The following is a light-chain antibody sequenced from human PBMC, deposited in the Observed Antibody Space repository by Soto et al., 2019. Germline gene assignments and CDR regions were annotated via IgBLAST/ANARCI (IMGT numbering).Light chain of an antibody. CDR3: QQYNDWVT. CDR2: AAS. Sequence: IVMTQSPGTLSVSPGERVTLSCRASQSVSSHLAWYQQKPGQAPRLLMYAASTRANGVPPTFSGSGSGTEFTLTIASLQSEDFALCCCQQYNDWVTFGGGTKVDIK. J-gene: IGKJ4*02. V-gene: IGKV3-15*01. CDR1: QSVSSH.